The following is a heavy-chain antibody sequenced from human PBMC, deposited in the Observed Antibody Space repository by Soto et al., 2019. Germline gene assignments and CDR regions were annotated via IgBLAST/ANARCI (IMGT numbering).Heavy chain of an antibody. Sequence: PGGSLRLSCAASEFTFSSNAMHWVRQAPGKGLEWVSGITGSGSTTFYADSVKGRFTISRDNSKNTLYLHMSSLRAEDTAIYYCAKDLTPYLSPRFNLWGQTTLVTASS. CDR3: AKDLTPYLSPRFNL. V-gene: IGHV3-23*01. J-gene: IGHJ5*02. CDR1: EFTFSSNA. CDR2: ITGSGSTT.